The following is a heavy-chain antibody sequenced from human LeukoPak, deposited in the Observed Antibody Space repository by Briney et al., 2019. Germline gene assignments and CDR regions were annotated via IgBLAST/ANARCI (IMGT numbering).Heavy chain of an antibody. V-gene: IGHV4-4*07. CDR2: IYTSGST. Sequence: KPAETLSLTCTVSGGSISSYYWSWIRQPAGKGLEWIGGIYTSGSTNYNPSLKSRVTMSVDTSKNQFSLKLSSVTAADTGVYYCAREYGADSGYDWDFEYWGQGTLVTVSS. CDR1: GGSISSYY. CDR3: AREYGADSGYDWDFEY. J-gene: IGHJ4*02. D-gene: IGHD5-12*01.